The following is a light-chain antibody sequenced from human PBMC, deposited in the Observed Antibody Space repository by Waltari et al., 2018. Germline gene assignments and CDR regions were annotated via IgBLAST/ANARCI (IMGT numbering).Light chain of an antibody. J-gene: IGLJ3*02. V-gene: IGLV1-40*01. CDR2: GHN. CDR3: QSYDSSVSAWV. CDR1: SSTIGAGYD. Sequence: QSVLTQPPSVSGAPGQSITISCTGSSSTIGAGYDLHWYQHLPGTAPKLLIYGHNNRPSGVPDRFSGSKSGTSASLAITGLQAEDEADYYCQSYDSSVSAWVFGGGTKLTVV.